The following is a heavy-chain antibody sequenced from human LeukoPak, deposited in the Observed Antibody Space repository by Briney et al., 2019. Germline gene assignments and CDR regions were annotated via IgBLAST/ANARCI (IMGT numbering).Heavy chain of an antibody. CDR1: GFTFSGSA. CDR3: ARGSSPDY. D-gene: IGHD6-13*01. V-gene: IGHV3-73*01. J-gene: IGHJ4*02. Sequence: GGSLRLSCAASGFTFSGSALHWVRQASGKGLEWVGRIRSTANGYATAYAASVKGRFTISRDDSKNTAYLQMDSLKTEDTAVYYCARGSSPDYWGQGTLVTVSS. CDR2: IRSTANGYAT.